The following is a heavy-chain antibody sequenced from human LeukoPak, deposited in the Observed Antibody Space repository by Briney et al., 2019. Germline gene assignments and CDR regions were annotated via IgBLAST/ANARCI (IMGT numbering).Heavy chain of an antibody. D-gene: IGHD5-18*01. J-gene: IGHJ4*02. CDR3: AREAGTAMAPFDY. V-gene: IGHV1-46*01. Sequence: ASVKVSCKASGYTFTSYYIHWVRQAPGQGLEWMGIINPSCGSTSYAHKFQGRVTMTRDTSTSTVYMELSSLRSEDTAVYYCAREAGTAMAPFDYWGQRTLFTPSS. CDR2: INPSCGST. CDR1: GYTFTSYY.